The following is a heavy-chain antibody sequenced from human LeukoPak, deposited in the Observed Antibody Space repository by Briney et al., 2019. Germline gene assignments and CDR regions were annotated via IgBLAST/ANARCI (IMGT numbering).Heavy chain of an antibody. J-gene: IGHJ5*02. D-gene: IGHD2-8*01. CDR1: GFTFSDYY. Sequence: GGSLRLSCAASGFTFSDYYMSWIRQAPGKGLERVSYISSSGSTIYYADSVKGRFTISRDNAKNSLYLQMNSLRAEDTAVYYCAREGGGYCTNGVCYDNWFDPWGQGTLVTVSS. CDR3: AREGGGYCTNGVCYDNWFDP. CDR2: ISSSGSTI. V-gene: IGHV3-11*01.